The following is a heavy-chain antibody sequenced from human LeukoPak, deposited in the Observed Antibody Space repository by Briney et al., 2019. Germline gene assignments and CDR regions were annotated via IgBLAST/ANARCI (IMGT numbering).Heavy chain of an antibody. Sequence: AVKVCCSASAGTFSSYAITWVRQPPGPGLEWMGGIIPIFGTANYAQKFQGRVTITADESTSTAYMVLSSLRPEDTAVYYCALSGPAAMPFDYGMDVWGQGTTVTVSS. D-gene: IGHD2-2*01. J-gene: IGHJ6*02. V-gene: IGHV1-69*01. CDR1: AGTFSSYA. CDR2: IIPIFGTA. CDR3: ALSGPAAMPFDYGMDV.